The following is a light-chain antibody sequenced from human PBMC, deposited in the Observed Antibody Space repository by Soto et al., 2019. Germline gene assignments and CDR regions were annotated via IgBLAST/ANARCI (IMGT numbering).Light chain of an antibody. CDR1: QSITTW. J-gene: IGKJ1*01. Sequence: DIQMTQSPSTLSASVGDRVTITCRASQSITTWLAWYQQKPGKAPKLLIYKASTLESGVPSRFSGSGSGTEFTLTINSLQPDDFATYYCQEYNDNWRTFGQGTKVDIK. CDR3: QEYNDNWRT. CDR2: KAS. V-gene: IGKV1-5*03.